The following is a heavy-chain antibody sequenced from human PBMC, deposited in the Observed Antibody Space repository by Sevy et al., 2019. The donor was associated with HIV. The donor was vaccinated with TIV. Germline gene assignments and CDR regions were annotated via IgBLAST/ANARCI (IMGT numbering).Heavy chain of an antibody. CDR3: GRERISMVPVVPDALDI. J-gene: IGHJ3*02. CDR2: INNDGSNT. V-gene: IGHV3-74*01. Sequence: GGSLRLSCAASGFTFGNYWMHWVRQAPGKGLVWISRINNDGSNTNYADSVKGRFTTSRDNAKNTLYLQMNSLRAEDTAVYYCGRERISMVPVVPDALDIWGQGTMVTVSS. D-gene: IGHD3-10*01. CDR1: GFTFGNYW.